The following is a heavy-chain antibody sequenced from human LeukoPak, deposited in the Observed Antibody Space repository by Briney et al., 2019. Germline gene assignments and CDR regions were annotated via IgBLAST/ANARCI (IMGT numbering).Heavy chain of an antibody. Sequence: GGSLRLSCTVSGLTFSAYSLIWVRQAPQKGLEWVSVISAREGATYYADSVRGRFTISRDNSRNTVYLQMNSLRAEDTAVYYCANYDYVWGSHRHFEYWGQGTLVTVSP. CDR2: ISAREGAT. CDR3: ANYDYVWGSHRHFEY. J-gene: IGHJ4*02. V-gene: IGHV3-23*01. CDR1: GLTFSAYS. D-gene: IGHD3-16*02.